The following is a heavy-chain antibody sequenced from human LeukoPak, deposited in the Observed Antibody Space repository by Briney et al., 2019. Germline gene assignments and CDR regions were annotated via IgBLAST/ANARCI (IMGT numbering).Heavy chain of an antibody. Sequence: ASVKVSCKASGYTFTSYAMNWVRQAPGQGLEWMGWINTNTGNPTYAQGFTGRFVFSLDTSVSTAYLQISSLKAEDTAVYYFASPGGSYDPPHFDYCGQGTLLTVSS. J-gene: IGHJ4*02. CDR1: GYTFTSYA. CDR2: INTNTGNP. CDR3: ASPGGSYDPPHFDY. V-gene: IGHV7-4-1*02. D-gene: IGHD2-15*01.